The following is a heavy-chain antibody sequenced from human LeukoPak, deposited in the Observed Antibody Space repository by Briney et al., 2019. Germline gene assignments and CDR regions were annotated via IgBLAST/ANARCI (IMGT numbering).Heavy chain of an antibody. CDR2: INHSGST. D-gene: IGHD5-12*01. V-gene: IGHV4-34*01. CDR1: GGSFSGYY. J-gene: IGHJ4*02. Sequence: SETLSLTCAVYGGSFSGYYWSWIRQPPGKGLEWIGEINHSGSTNYNPSLKSRVTISVDTSKNQFSLKLSSVTAADTAVYYCARGRSGYVLYYFDYWGQGTLVTVSS. CDR3: ARGRSGYVLYYFDY.